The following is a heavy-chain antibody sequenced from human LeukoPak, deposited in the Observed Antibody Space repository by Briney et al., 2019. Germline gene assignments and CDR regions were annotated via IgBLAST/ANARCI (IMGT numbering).Heavy chain of an antibody. D-gene: IGHD3-22*01. V-gene: IGHV4-59*01. CDR1: GGSISSYY. J-gene: IGHJ4*02. CDR3: ARAMGGYYDSSGYSQYFDY. CDR2: IYYSGST. Sequence: KPSETLSLTCTVSGGSISSYYWSWIRQPPGKGLECIGYIYYSGSTNYNPSLKSRVTISVDTSKNQFSLKLSSVTAADTAVYYCARAMGGYYDSSGYSQYFDYWGQGTLVTVSS.